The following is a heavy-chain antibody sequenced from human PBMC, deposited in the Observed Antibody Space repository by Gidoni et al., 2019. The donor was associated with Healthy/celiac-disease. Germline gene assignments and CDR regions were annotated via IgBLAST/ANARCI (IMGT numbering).Heavy chain of an antibody. Sequence: QVQLQESGPGLVKPSETLSLTCSVSGGSVSSGSYYWSWIRQPPGKGLEWIGYIYYSGSTNYNPSLKSRVTISVDTSKNQFSLKLSSVTAADTAVYYCARGPAYYDFWSGYKGENWFDPWGQGTLVTVSS. CDR1: GGSVSSGSYY. CDR2: IYYSGST. CDR3: ARGPAYYDFWSGYKGENWFDP. V-gene: IGHV4-61*01. J-gene: IGHJ5*02. D-gene: IGHD3-3*01.